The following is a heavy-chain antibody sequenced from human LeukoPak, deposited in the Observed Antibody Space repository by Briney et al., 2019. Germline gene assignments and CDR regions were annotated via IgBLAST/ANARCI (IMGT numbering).Heavy chain of an antibody. V-gene: IGHV3-74*01. CDR1: GFAFSGYW. Sequence: GGSLRLSCAASGFAFSGYWMHWVRQAPGKGLVWVSRINSDGSSTSYADSVKGRFTISRDNAKNTLYLQMNGLRAEDTAVYYCARDSSRDGLDYWGQGTLVTVSS. CDR3: ARDSSRDGLDY. J-gene: IGHJ4*02. D-gene: IGHD5-24*01. CDR2: INSDGSST.